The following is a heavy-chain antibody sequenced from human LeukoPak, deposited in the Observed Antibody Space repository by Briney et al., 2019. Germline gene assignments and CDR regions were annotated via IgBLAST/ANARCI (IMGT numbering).Heavy chain of an antibody. CDR3: ARIGHEDYYFDY. V-gene: IGHV4-31*03. Sequence: SETLSRTCTVSGGSISSGGYYWSWIRQHPGKGLEWIGYIYYSGSTYYNPSLKSRVTISVDTSKNQFSLKLSSVTAADTAVYYCARIGHEDYYFDYWGQGTLVTVPS. CDR1: GGSISSGGYY. CDR2: IYYSGST. J-gene: IGHJ4*02.